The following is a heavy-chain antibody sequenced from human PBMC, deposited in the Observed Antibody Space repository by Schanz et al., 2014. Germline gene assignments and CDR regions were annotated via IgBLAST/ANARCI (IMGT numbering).Heavy chain of an antibody. V-gene: IGHV4-39*01. CDR2: IYYSGST. Sequence: QLQLQESGPGLVKPSETLSLTCTVSGGSISSSSYYWGWIRQPPGKGLEWIGSIYYSGSTYYNPPQKSRVPIPVDRTKKDFSQKLSSVTAADTAVYYCARHSGYYYYYGMEVWGQGTTVTVSS. J-gene: IGHJ6*02. CDR1: GGSISSSSYY. CDR3: ARHSGYYYYYGMEV.